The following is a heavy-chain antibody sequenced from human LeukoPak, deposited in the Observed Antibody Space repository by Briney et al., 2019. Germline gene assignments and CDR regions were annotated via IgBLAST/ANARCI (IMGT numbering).Heavy chain of an antibody. J-gene: IGHJ4*02. Sequence: PGGSLRLSCAASGFTFSSYAMHWVRQAPGKGLEWVAVISYDGSNKYYADSVKGRFTISRDNSKNTLYLQMDSLRAEDTAVYYCARARITMIDNVPYWGQGTLVSVSS. CDR2: ISYDGSNK. V-gene: IGHV3-30*04. D-gene: IGHD3-22*01. CDR3: ARARITMIDNVPY. CDR1: GFTFSSYA.